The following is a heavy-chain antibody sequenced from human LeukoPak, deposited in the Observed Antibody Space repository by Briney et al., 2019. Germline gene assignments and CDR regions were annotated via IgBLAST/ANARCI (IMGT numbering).Heavy chain of an antibody. Sequence: GGSLRLSCAAPGFTLSSAGMSWVRQAPGKGLEWVSGISGGNTFYADSVKGRFTISRDNSKSTLYLQMDSLRVEDTAIYYCARGTGAAAGPDRGIHWGQGTLVTVSS. J-gene: IGHJ4*02. CDR2: ISGGNT. CDR1: GFTLSSAG. CDR3: ARGTGAAAGPDRGIH. D-gene: IGHD6-13*01. V-gene: IGHV3-23*01.